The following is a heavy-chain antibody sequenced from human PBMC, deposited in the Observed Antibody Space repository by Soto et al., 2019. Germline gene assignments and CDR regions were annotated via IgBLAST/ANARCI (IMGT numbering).Heavy chain of an antibody. V-gene: IGHV3-13*05. J-gene: IGHJ6*02. CDR2: ISAAGDP. Sequence: EVQLVVSGGGLVQPGGSLRLSCEASGFTFRNYDMHWVRQGTGKGLEWVSGISAAGDPDYADSVEGRFTISRENAQNSFCLQMTSLRVGDTAVYYCARPDRDFYGMDVWGQGTTVIVSS. CDR1: GFTFRNYD. CDR3: ARPDRDFYGMDV.